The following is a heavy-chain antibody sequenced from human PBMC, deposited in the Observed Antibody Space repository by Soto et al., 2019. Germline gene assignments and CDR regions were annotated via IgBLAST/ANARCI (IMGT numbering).Heavy chain of an antibody. Sequence: EVQVLESGGGLVQPGGSLRLSCAASGFTFSVYAMSWVRQAPGKGLEWVSAISSNGGRTFYADSLRGRFTISRDNSKSALYLQMNNLRAEDTAIYYCAKYSELPYEAYLQQWDQGTLVTVSS. CDR3: AKYSELPYEAYLQQ. CDR1: GFTFSVYA. CDR2: ISSNGGRT. J-gene: IGHJ1*01. D-gene: IGHD1-7*01. V-gene: IGHV3-23*01.